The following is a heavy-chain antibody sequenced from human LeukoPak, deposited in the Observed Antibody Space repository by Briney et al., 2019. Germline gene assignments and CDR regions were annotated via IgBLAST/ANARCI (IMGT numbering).Heavy chain of an antibody. CDR3: ARGPSGSSWYSPFDY. CDR2: IYTSGSA. V-gene: IGHV4-4*09. D-gene: IGHD6-13*01. Sequence: SETLSLTCTVSGGSISSYYWSWIRQPPGKGLEWIGYIYTSGSANYNPSLKSRVTISVDTSKNQFSLKLSSVTAADTAVYYCARGPSGSSWYSPFDYWGQGTLVTVSS. J-gene: IGHJ4*02. CDR1: GGSISSYY.